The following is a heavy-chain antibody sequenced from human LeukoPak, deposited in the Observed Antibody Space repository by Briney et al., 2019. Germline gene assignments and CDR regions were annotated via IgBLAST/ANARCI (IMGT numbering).Heavy chain of an antibody. D-gene: IGHD6-19*01. CDR3: ARAYSSGSEYFQH. CDR2: ISAYNGNT. J-gene: IGHJ1*01. Sequence: ASVKVSCKASGYTFTSYGISWVRQAPGQGLEWMGWISAYNGNTNYAQKLQGRVTMTTDTSTSTAYMGLRSLRSDDTAAYYCARAYSSGSEYFQHWGQGTLVTVSS. V-gene: IGHV1-18*01. CDR1: GYTFTSYG.